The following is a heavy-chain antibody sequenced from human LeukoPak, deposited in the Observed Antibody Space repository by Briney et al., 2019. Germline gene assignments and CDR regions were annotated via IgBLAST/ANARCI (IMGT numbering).Heavy chain of an antibody. CDR2: IKQDGSEK. CDR1: GFTFSYYW. V-gene: IGHV3-7*01. J-gene: IGHJ4*02. Sequence: PGGSLRLSCAASGFTFSYYWMSWVRQPPGKGLEWVANIKQDGSEKYYVDSVKGRFTISRDNAKNSLYLQMNSLRAEDTAVYYCARDTGSSSRFDYWGQGALVTVSS. D-gene: IGHD6-13*01. CDR3: ARDTGSSSRFDY.